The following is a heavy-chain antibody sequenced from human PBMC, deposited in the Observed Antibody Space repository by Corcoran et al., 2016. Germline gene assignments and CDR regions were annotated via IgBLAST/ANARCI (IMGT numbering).Heavy chain of an antibody. Sequence: EVQLVQSGAEVKQPGESLKISCKGSGYRFTSYWIGWVRQMPGKGLELMGIIYPDDSDTRYSPSFQGQVTISTDNSINTTYLQWNSLKASDTAMYYCVRNYTMSSTPNWLDPWGQGTLVTVSS. CDR2: IYPDDSDT. J-gene: IGHJ5*02. V-gene: IGHV5-51*01. CDR3: VRNYTMSSTPNWLDP. D-gene: IGHD3-10*02. CDR1: GYRFTSYW.